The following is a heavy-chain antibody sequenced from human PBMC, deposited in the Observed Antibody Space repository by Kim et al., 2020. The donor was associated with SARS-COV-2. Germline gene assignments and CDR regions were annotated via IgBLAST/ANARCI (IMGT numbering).Heavy chain of an antibody. J-gene: IGHJ5*02. V-gene: IGHV3-7*01. Sequence: GGSLRLSCAASGFTFSRYWMSWVRQAPGKGLEWVANIKQEGSEKYYVDSVKGRFTISRDNAKNSLYLQMNSLRAEDTAVYYCAREGGYYYGPGSYYKNWFDPWGQGTLVTVSS. CDR2: IKQEGSEK. CDR3: AREGGYYYGPGSYYKNWFDP. D-gene: IGHD3-10*01. CDR1: GFTFSRYW.